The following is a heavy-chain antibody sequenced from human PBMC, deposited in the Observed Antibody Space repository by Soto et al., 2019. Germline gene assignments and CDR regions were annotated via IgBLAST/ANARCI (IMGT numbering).Heavy chain of an antibody. Sequence: GGSLRLSCAASGFTFSSYGMHWVRQAPGKGLEWVAVIWYDGSNKYYADSVKGRFTISRDNSKNTLYLQMNSLRAEDTAVYYCARTLRYFDRDAFDIWGQGTMVTV. J-gene: IGHJ3*02. D-gene: IGHD3-9*01. CDR1: GFTFSSYG. CDR2: IWYDGSNK. CDR3: ARTLRYFDRDAFDI. V-gene: IGHV3-33*01.